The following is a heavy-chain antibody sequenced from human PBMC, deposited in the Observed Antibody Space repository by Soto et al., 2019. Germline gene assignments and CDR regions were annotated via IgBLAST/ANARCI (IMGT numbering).Heavy chain of an antibody. CDR2: INPNSGGT. D-gene: IGHD5-18*01. J-gene: IGHJ3*02. Sequence: ASVQVSCKASGYTFTGYYMHWVRQAPGQGLEWMGWINPNSGGTNYAQKFQGRVTMTRDASISTAYMELSRLRSDDTAVYYCARDLVFPNRRYSYGRDGQSDAFDIWRQGTMVTVSS. CDR1: GYTFTGYY. V-gene: IGHV1-2*02. CDR3: ARDLVFPNRRYSYGRDGQSDAFDI.